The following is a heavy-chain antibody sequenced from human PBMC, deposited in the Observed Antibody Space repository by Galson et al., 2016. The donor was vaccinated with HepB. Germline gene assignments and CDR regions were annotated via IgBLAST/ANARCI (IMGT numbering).Heavy chain of an antibody. CDR3: AKGNTVPDY. CDR2: ISGSGIHT. Sequence: SLRLSCAASGFSFGSYGMSWVRQAPGKGLEWVSTISGSGIHTFYGDAVKGRFTISRDNSKNTLYLQMRTLGVEDTAVYYCAKGNTVPDYWGQGTLVTVSS. D-gene: IGHD4-11*01. V-gene: IGHV3-23*01. J-gene: IGHJ4*02. CDR1: GFSFGSYG.